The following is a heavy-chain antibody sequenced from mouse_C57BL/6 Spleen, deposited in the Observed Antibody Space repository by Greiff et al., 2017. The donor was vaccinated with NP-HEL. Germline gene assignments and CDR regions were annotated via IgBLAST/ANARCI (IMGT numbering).Heavy chain of an antibody. CDR3: ASGGY. Sequence: EVHLVESGGGLVQPGGSLKLSCAASGFTFSDYYMYWVRQTPEKRLKWVAYISNGGGSTYYPDTVKGRFTISRDNAKNTLYLQMSRLKSEDTAMYYCASGGYWGQGTTLTVSS. J-gene: IGHJ2*01. V-gene: IGHV5-12*01. CDR1: GFTFSDYY. CDR2: ISNGGGST.